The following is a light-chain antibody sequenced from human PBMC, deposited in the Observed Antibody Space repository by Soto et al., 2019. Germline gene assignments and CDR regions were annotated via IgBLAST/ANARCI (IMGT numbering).Light chain of an antibody. CDR2: DAS. CDR1: QTISNW. Sequence: DIQMTQSPSTLSASVGDRVTITCRASQTISNWFAWYQQKPGKAPKVLIFDASTLDGGVPSRFSGRRSGTDFTLTISSLQPSDFAIYYCQQYNTYPLSFGGRTKVEI. J-gene: IGKJ4*01. CDR3: QQYNTYPLS. V-gene: IGKV1-5*01.